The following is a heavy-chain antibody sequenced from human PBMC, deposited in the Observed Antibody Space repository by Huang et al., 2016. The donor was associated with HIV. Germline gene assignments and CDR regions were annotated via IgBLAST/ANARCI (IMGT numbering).Heavy chain of an antibody. CDR2: IYYSGST. Sequence: QLQLQESGPGLVKPSATLSLTCHVSGGSISNSNYYWGWIRQPPGTGLEWIGAIYYSGSTDYNPSLKSRVTISMDTSKNQCSLKLSSVTAADTAVYYCARLAWVYLNWFDPWGQGTLVTVSS. V-gene: IGHV4-39*01. CDR3: ARLAWVYLNWFDP. J-gene: IGHJ5*02. D-gene: IGHD6-13*01. CDR1: GGSISNSNYY.